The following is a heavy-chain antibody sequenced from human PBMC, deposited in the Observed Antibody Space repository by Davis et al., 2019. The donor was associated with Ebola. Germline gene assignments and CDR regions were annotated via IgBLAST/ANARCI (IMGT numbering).Heavy chain of an antibody. Sequence: GESLKISCKGSGYSFTNYWIGWVRQMPGKGLEWMGIIYPGDSDTRYSPSFQGQVTISADKSISTAYLQWSSLKASDTAMYYCARLPTERSIAVAAFDYWGQGTLVTVSS. CDR2: IYPGDSDT. CDR1: GYSFTNYW. J-gene: IGHJ4*02. D-gene: IGHD6-19*01. V-gene: IGHV5-51*01. CDR3: ARLPTERSIAVAAFDY.